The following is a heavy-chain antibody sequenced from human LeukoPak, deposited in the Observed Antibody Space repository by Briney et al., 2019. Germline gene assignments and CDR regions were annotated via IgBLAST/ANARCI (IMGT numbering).Heavy chain of an antibody. J-gene: IGHJ4*02. CDR1: GFTFSGSA. D-gene: IGHD6-19*01. Sequence: GSLRLSCAASGFTFSGSAMHWVRQASGKGLEWVGRIRSKANSYATAYAASVKGRFTISRDDSKNTAYLQMNSLKTEDTAVYYCTRLGYSSGWTPFDYWGQGTLVTVSS. CDR3: TRLGYSSGWTPFDY. V-gene: IGHV3-73*01. CDR2: IRSKANSYAT.